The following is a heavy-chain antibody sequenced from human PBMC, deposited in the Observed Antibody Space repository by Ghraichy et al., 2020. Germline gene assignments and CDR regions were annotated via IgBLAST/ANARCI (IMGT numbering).Heavy chain of an antibody. D-gene: IGHD2-21*02. CDR1: GGSFGGYY. Sequence: SETLSLTCAVSGGSFGGYYWYLIRQPPGKGLEWLGEINTFGRTNYNPSLGSRVTLSVDTFNNKFYLRLASVTAADTATYYCARGRYCGGDSCYPRPSSFDFLGPGTLVSVSS. V-gene: IGHV4-34*01. CDR3: ARGRYCGGDSCYPRPSSFDF. J-gene: IGHJ4*02. CDR2: INTFGRT.